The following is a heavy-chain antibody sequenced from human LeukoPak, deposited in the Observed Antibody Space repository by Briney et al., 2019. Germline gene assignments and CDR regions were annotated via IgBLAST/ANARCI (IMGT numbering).Heavy chain of an antibody. CDR2: IYYSGST. J-gene: IGHJ4*02. CDR3: ARHANGYDILTGYFPFDY. V-gene: IGHV4-39*01. CDR1: GGSISSSSYY. Sequence: SETLSLTCTVSGGSISSSSYYWGWIRQPPGKGLEWIGSIYYSGSTYYNPSLKSRVTISVDTSKNQFSLKLSSVTAADTAVYYCARHANGYDILTGYFPFDYWGQGTLVTVSS. D-gene: IGHD3-9*01.